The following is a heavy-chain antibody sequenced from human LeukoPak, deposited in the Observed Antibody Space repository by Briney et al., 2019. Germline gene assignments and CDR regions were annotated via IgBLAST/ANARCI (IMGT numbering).Heavy chain of an antibody. J-gene: IGHJ3*01. Sequence: SQTLSLTCTVSGGSISSGDYYWSWIRQPPGKGLEWIGSIYYSGNTYYNPSLKSRVTISVDTSKNQFSLKLTSVTAADTAVYYCAHFKGGSFDFWGQGTMVTVSS. CDR1: GGSISSGDYY. D-gene: IGHD1-26*01. CDR3: AHFKGGSFDF. CDR2: IYYSGNT. V-gene: IGHV4-30-2*03.